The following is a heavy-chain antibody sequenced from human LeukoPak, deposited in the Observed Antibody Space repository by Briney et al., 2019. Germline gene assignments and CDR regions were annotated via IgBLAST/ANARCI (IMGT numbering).Heavy chain of an antibody. J-gene: IGHJ4*02. V-gene: IGHV3-30*01. CDR3: ARATNYDFWSGYYY. CDR2: ISYDGSNK. CDR1: GFTFSSYA. D-gene: IGHD3-3*01. Sequence: GGSLRLSCAASGFTFSSYAIHWVRQAPGKGLEGVAVISYDGSNKYYADSVKGRFTISRDNSKNTLYLQMNSLRAEDTAVYYCARATNYDFWSGYYYWGQGTLVTVSS.